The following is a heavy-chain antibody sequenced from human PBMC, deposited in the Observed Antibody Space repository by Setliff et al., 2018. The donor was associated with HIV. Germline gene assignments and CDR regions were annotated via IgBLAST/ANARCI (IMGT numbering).Heavy chain of an antibody. CDR3: ASHQDYGDNYYLDF. J-gene: IGHJ4*02. CDR1: GYSISRGYY. CDR2: IHQSGTT. V-gene: IGHV4-38-2*01. Sequence: ASETLSLTCSVSGYSISRGYYWGWIRHSPGEGLEWIGSIHQSGTTSYSPSLKSRVSISIDRSKNQFSLRLSSMTATDAALYYCASHQDYGDNYYLDFWGQGTLVTVSS. D-gene: IGHD4-17*01.